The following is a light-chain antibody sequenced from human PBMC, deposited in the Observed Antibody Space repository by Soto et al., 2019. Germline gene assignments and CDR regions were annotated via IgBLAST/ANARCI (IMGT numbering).Light chain of an antibody. V-gene: IGKV1-39*01. CDR3: QQCFSTPLLT. J-gene: IGKJ4*01. Sequence: DIQMTQSPSSLSASVGARVTITCRASQSISTFLNWYQQKPGKAPTLLIYGASNLESGVPSTFSGSGSGTDFTLTISSLQPEDFATYYCQQCFSTPLLTFGGGTKVEIK. CDR2: GAS. CDR1: QSISTF.